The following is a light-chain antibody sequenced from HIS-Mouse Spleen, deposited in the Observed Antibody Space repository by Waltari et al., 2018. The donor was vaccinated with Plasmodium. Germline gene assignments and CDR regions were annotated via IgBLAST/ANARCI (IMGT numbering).Light chain of an antibody. V-gene: IGKV4-1*01. J-gene: IGKJ2*01. CDR3: QQYYSTPYT. Sequence: DIVMTQSPDSLAVSLGERATINCKSSPSVFYSSNNKNYLAGYQQKPGQPPKLLIYWASTRESGVPDRFSGSGSGTDFTLTISSLQAEDVAVYYCQQYYSTPYTFGQGTKLEIK. CDR1: PSVFYSSNNKNY. CDR2: WAS.